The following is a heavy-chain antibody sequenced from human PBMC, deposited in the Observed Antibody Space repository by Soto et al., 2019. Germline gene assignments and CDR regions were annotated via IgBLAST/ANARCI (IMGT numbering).Heavy chain of an antibody. CDR2: INHSGST. CDR1: GGSFSGYY. D-gene: IGHD2-8*02. J-gene: IGHJ3*02. Sequence: QVQLQQWGAGLLKPSETLSLTCAVYGGSFSGYYWSWIRQPPGKGLEWIGEINHSGSTNYNPSLKSRVTISVDTSKNQFSLKLSSVTAADTAVYYCARVFWWKAFDIWGQGTMVTVSS. CDR3: ARVFWWKAFDI. V-gene: IGHV4-34*01.